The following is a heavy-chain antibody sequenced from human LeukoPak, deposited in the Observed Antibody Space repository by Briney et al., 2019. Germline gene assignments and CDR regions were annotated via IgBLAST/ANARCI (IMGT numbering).Heavy chain of an antibody. CDR1: GGTSSSYA. V-gene: IGHV1-46*01. CDR3: ASTDGSPRGFFDY. CDR2: INPSGGST. Sequence: ASVKVSCKASGGTSSSYAISWVRQAPGQGLEWMGIINPSGGSTSYAQKFQGRVTMTRDTSTSTVYMELSSLRSEDTAVYYCASTDGSPRGFFDYWGQGTLVTVSS. J-gene: IGHJ4*02.